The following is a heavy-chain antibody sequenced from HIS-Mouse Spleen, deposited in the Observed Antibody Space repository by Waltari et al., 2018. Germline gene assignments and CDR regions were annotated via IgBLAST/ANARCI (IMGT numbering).Heavy chain of an antibody. CDR2: IYYSGTT. CDR3: AREIPYSSSWYDRYFDL. Sequence: QLQLQESGPGLVKPSETLSLTCTVSGGSISSSSYYWGWIRQPPGKGLEWVGRIYYSGTTYYTPVLKGRVTISVDTSKNQFSLKLSAVTAADTAVYYCAREIPYSSSWYDRYFDLWGRGTLVTVSS. J-gene: IGHJ2*01. D-gene: IGHD6-13*01. V-gene: IGHV4-39*07. CDR1: GGSISSSSYY.